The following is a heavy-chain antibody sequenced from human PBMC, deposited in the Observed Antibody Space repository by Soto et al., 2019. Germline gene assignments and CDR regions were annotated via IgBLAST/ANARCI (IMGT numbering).Heavy chain of an antibody. D-gene: IGHD6-19*01. CDR3: ARGVTYSSGWRPIRGGMDV. J-gene: IGHJ6*02. V-gene: IGHV4-34*01. CDR2: INHSGST. Sequence: SETLSLTCAVYGGSFSGYYWCWIRQPPGKGLEWIGEINHSGSTNYNPSLKSRVTISVDTSKNQFSLKLSSVTAADTAVYYCARGVTYSSGWRPIRGGMDVWGQGTTVTVSS. CDR1: GGSFSGYY.